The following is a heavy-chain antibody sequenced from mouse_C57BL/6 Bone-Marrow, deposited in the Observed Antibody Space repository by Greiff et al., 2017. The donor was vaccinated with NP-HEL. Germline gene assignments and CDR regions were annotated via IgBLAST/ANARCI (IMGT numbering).Heavy chain of an antibody. Sequence: VQLQQPGAELVRPGASVKLSCKASGYTFTDYYINWVKQRPGQGLEWIARIYPGSGNTYYNEKFKGKATLTAEKSSSTAYMQLSSLTAEDSAVYCCARVYYGPHYAMDYWGQGTSVTVSS. CDR1: GYTFTDYY. CDR3: ARVYYGPHYAMDY. CDR2: IYPGSGNT. D-gene: IGHD2-1*01. J-gene: IGHJ4*01. V-gene: IGHV1-76*01.